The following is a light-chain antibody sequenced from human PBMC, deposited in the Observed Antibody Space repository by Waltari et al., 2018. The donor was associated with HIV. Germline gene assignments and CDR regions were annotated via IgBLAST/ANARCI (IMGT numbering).Light chain of an antibody. CDR3: SSYTSTSTGV. CDR2: EVS. CDR1: SSDVGGYNY. V-gene: IGLV2-14*01. J-gene: IGLJ1*01. Sequence: QSALTQPASVSGSPGQSITISCTGTSSDVGGYNYVSWYQQHPGKAPKFMIYEVSNRPAGVSKRFSGSKSGNTASLTISGLHAEDEADYYCSSYTSTSTGVFGTGTKLTVL.